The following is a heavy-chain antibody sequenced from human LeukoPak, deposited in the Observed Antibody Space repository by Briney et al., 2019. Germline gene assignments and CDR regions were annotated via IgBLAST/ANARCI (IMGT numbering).Heavy chain of an antibody. V-gene: IGHV4-31*03. CDR1: GGSISSGGYY. Sequence: PSETLSLTCTVSGGSISSGGYYWSWIRQHPGKGLEWIGYIYYSGSTYYNPSLKSRVTISVDTSKNQFSLKLSSVTAADTAVYYCARVRGIAAAGTRFDPWGQGTLVTVSS. CDR2: IYYSGST. D-gene: IGHD6-13*01. CDR3: ARVRGIAAAGTRFDP. J-gene: IGHJ5*02.